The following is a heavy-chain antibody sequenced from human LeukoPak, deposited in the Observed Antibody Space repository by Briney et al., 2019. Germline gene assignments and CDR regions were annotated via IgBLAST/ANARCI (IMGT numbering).Heavy chain of an antibody. J-gene: IGHJ4*02. CDR3: ARSPDILTGENFDY. D-gene: IGHD3-9*01. V-gene: IGHV1-2*02. CDR1: GYTFTDDY. Sequence: PGASVKVSCKASGYTFTDDYVHWVRQAPGQGREWMGWINPNSGITNYAQKFQGRVTMTRDMSISTAYMELSRLRSDDTAVYYCARSPDILTGENFDYWGQGTLVTVSS. CDR2: INPNSGIT.